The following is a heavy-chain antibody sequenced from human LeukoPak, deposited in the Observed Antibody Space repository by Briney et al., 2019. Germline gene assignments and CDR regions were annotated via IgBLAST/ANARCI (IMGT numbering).Heavy chain of an antibody. V-gene: IGHV4-61*02. D-gene: IGHD6-6*01. CDR2: IYTSGST. Sequence: SETLSLTCTVSGGSISSGSYYWSWIRQPAGKGLEWIGRIYTSGSTNYNPSLKCRVTISVDTSKSKFYLKLRDLRPPHTAVYYCGRVWYSSIAARPGAFDISGQGTMVTVSS. CDR1: GGSISSGSYY. CDR3: GRVWYSSIAARPGAFDI. J-gene: IGHJ3*02.